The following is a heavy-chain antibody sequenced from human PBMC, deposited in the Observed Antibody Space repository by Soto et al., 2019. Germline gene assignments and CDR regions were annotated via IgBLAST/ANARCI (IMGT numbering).Heavy chain of an antibody. V-gene: IGHV3-33*01. CDR3: ARQSYSSSSTFYYYYGMDV. Sequence: QVQLVESGGGVVQPGRSLRLSCAASGFTFSSYGMHWVRQAPGKGLEWGAVIWDDGSNKYYADSVKGRFTISRDNSKNTLYLQMNSLRAEDTAVYYCARQSYSSSSTFYYYYGMDVWGQGTTVTVSS. J-gene: IGHJ6*02. D-gene: IGHD6-6*01. CDR2: IWDDGSNK. CDR1: GFTFSSYG.